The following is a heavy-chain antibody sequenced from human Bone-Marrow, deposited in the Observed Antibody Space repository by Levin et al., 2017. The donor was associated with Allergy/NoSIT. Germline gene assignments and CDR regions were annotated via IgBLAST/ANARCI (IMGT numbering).Heavy chain of an antibody. V-gene: IGHV4-39*01. CDR2: LHYVGST. CDR3: GAADAAIVPDGFEL. J-gene: IGHJ3*01. Sequence: SETLSLTCSVSGGYVSHKNYYWGWVRQAPGKGLEWIGTLHYVGSTSYNPSLVSRVTISVEASKNQFSLKLTSVLAADTALYYCGAADAAIVPDGFELWGQGTLVTVSS. CDR1: GGYVSHKNYY. D-gene: IGHD2-8*01.